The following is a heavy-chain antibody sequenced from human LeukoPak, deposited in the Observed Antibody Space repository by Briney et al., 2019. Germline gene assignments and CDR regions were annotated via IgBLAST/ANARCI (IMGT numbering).Heavy chain of an antibody. CDR1: GFTFSSYG. J-gene: IGHJ4*02. CDR2: IRYDGSNK. D-gene: IGHD3-10*01. CDR3: AKNPLGYGSGSYPDY. Sequence: GGSLRLSCAASGFTFSSYGMHWVRQAPGKGLEWVAFIRYDGSNKYYADSVKGRFTISRDNSKNTLYLQMNSLRAEDTAVYYCAKNPLGYGSGSYPDYWGQGTLVTVSS. V-gene: IGHV3-30*02.